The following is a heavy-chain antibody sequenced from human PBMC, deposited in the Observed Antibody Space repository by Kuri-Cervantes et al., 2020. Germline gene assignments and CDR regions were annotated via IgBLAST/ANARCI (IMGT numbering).Heavy chain of an antibody. CDR3: ARGDKQQLVPLFDP. V-gene: IGHV4-39*07. Sequence: GSLRLSCTVSGGSISSGGYYWSWIRQPPGKGLEWIGEINHSGSTNYNPSLKSRVTISVDTSKNQFSLKLSSVTAADTAVYYCARGDKQQLVPLFDPWGQGTLVTVSS. D-gene: IGHD6-13*01. CDR2: INHSGST. CDR1: GGSISSGGYY. J-gene: IGHJ5*02.